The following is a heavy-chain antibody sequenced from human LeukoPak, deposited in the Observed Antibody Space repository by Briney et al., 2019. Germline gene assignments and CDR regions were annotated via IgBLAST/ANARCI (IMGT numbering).Heavy chain of an antibody. CDR3: ARESVAAAAYTFDI. Sequence: GGSLRLSCAASGFTFSIYWMHWVRQAPGKGLVWVSRINSDGSRTTYADSVKGRFTISRDNSKNTLYLQMNSLRPEDTAVYYCARESVAAAAYTFDIWGQGTMVTVSS. V-gene: IGHV3-74*01. D-gene: IGHD6-13*01. CDR1: GFTFSIYW. CDR2: INSDGSRT. J-gene: IGHJ3*02.